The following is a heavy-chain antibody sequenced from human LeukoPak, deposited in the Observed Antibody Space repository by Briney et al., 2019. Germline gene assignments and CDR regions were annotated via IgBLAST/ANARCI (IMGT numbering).Heavy chain of an antibody. CDR1: GFTFDDYA. V-gene: IGHV3-9*01. CDR3: AKVHSGYDFNWYFDL. D-gene: IGHD5-12*01. J-gene: IGHJ2*01. CDR2: ISWNSGSI. Sequence: GGSLRLSCAASGFTFDDYAMHWARQAPGKGLEWVSDISWNSGSIGYADSVKGRFTISRGNAKNSLYLQMNSLRAEDTALYYCAKVHSGYDFNWYFDLWGRGTLVTVSS.